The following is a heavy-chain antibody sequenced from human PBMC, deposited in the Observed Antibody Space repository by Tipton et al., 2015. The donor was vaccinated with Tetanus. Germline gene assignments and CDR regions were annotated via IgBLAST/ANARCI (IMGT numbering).Heavy chain of an antibody. CDR3: AKSDRVTRTSWYFHD. J-gene: IGHJ4*02. CDR1: GGPISSSYYY. CDR2: LDYSGNT. D-gene: IGHD2-2*01. V-gene: IGHV4-39*01. Sequence: TLSLTCTVSGGPISSSYYYWGWIRQPPGKGLEWIGSLDYSGNTYYNSSLMSRVTISVDTSKNQFSLRLNSVTAVDTAVYYCAKSDRVTRTSWYFHDWGQGTLVTVSS.